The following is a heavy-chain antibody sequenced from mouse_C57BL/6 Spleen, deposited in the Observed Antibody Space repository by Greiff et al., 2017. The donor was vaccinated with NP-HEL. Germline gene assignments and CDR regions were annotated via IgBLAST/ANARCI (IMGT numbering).Heavy chain of an antibody. V-gene: IGHV1-64*01. CDR1: GYTFTSYW. Sequence: QVQLQQPGAELVKPGASVKLSCKASGYTFTSYWMHWVKQRPGQGLEWIGMIHPNSGSTNYNEKFKSKATLTVDISSSTAYMQLSSLTSEDSAVYYCARYEYDQNFDYWGQGTTLTVSA. CDR2: IHPNSGST. CDR3: ARYEYDQNFDY. J-gene: IGHJ2*01. D-gene: IGHD2-4*01.